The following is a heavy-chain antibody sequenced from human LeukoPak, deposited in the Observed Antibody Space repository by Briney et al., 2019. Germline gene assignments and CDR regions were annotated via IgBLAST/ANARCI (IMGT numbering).Heavy chain of an antibody. J-gene: IGHJ5*02. CDR1: GYTFTSYG. CDR3: ARDRYYYDSSGYYQVGRNWFDP. V-gene: IGHV1-18*01. D-gene: IGHD3-22*01. CDR2: ISAYNGNT. Sequence: GASVKVSCKASGYTFTSYGISWVRQAPGQGLEWMGWISAYNGNTNYAQKLQDRVTMTTDTSTSTAYMELRSLRSDDTAVYYCARDRYYYDSSGYYQVGRNWFDPWGQGTLVTVSS.